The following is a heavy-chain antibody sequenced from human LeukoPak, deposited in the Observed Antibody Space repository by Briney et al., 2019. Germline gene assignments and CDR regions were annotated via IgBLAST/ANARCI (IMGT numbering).Heavy chain of an antibody. J-gene: IGHJ3*02. CDR2: IYSGDSDA. D-gene: IGHD5-12*01. CDR1: GYSFTSYW. CDR3: AGQGYSGRFYAFDI. Sequence: GESLKISCKGSGYSFTSYWIGWVRQMPVKGLEWMGIIYSGDSDARYSPSFQGQVPISADKSISTAYLQWSSLKASDTAMYYCAGQGYSGRFYAFDIWGQGTMVTVSS. V-gene: IGHV5-51*01.